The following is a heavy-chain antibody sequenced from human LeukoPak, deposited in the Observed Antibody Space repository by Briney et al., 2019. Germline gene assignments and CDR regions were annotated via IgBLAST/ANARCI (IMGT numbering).Heavy chain of an antibody. D-gene: IGHD2-15*01. CDR2: MNVNNDYA. CDR3: ATDIHPGLGSGAACCFDY. V-gene: IGHV1-8*01. Sequence: ASVKVSCKASGYTFTSYDIVWVRHAPGQGLEWMAWMNVNNDYATYAQSLQGRVTITRDTSTSTAYMELSSLRFDDTAVYDCATDIHPGLGSGAACCFDYWGQGTLVTVSS. CDR1: GYTFTSYD. J-gene: IGHJ4*02.